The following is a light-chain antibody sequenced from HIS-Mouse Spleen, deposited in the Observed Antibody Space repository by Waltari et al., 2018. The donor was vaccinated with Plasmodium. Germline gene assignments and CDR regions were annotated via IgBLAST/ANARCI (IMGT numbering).Light chain of an antibody. CDR1: QGVSSN. CDR3: QQYNNWSFT. Sequence: EIVMTQSPATLSVSPGERATLSCRASQGVSSNLAWYQQKPGQAPRLLIYGASTRATGNPARFSGSGSGTEFTLTISSLQSEEFAVYYCQQYNNWSFTFGPGTKVDIK. V-gene: IGKV3-15*01. J-gene: IGKJ3*01. CDR2: GAS.